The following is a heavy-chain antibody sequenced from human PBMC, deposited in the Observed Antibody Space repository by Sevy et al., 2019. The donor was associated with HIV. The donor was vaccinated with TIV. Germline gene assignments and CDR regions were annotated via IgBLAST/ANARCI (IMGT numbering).Heavy chain of an antibody. CDR2: IKSKTDGGTT. CDR3: YTGVNEIATISGDY. CDR1: GFTFSKAW. Sequence: GGSLRLSCAASGFTFSKAWMSWVRQAPGKGLEWVGRIKSKTDGGTTDYAAPVKGRFTISRDDSKTTLYLQMNSLKTEENTVYLCYTGVNEIATISGDYWGQGTLVTVSS. V-gene: IGHV3-15*01. J-gene: IGHJ4*02. D-gene: IGHD2-21*01.